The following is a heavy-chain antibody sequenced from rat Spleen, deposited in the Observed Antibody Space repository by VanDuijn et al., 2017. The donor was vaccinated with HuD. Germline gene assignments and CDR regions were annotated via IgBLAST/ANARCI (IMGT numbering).Heavy chain of an antibody. J-gene: IGHJ4*01. Sequence: EVQLVESGGSLIQPGRSLKLSCAASGFTFSNYGMAWVRQIPTKGLECVATSSYGDSSGHSNTYYRDSVKGRFTISTDNAKSTLILQMDSLRSEDTAIYYCTRGYVMDAWGQGASVTVSS. CDR2: SSYGDSSGHSNT. V-gene: IGHV5-29*01. CDR3: TRGYVMDA. CDR1: GFTFSNYG.